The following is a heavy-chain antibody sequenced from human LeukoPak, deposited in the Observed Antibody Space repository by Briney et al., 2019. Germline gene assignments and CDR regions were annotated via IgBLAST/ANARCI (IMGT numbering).Heavy chain of an antibody. J-gene: IGHJ4*02. V-gene: IGHV1-18*01. CDR3: ARGIYCSAGTCPFYFDY. D-gene: IGHD2-15*01. CDR1: GYTFTNYA. Sequence: GASVKVSCKSSGYTFTNYAISWVRQVPGQGLEWMGWISANNGNRKYVQKFQGRLTMTTDTSTSTAYMELRSLTSDDTAVYYCARGIYCSAGTCPFYFDYWGQGTLVTVSS. CDR2: ISANNGNR.